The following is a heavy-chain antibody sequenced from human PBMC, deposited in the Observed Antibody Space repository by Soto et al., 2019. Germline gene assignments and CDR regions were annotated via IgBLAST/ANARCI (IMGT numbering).Heavy chain of an antibody. V-gene: IGHV4-39*01. J-gene: IGHJ5*02. CDR1: GGSISSSSYY. CDR2: IYYSGST. CDR3: ESRRSPTWFDP. Sequence: PSETLSLTCTVSGGSISSSSYYWGWIRQPPGKGLEWIGSIYYSGSTYYNPSLKSRVTISVDTSKNQFSLKLSSVTAADTAVYYCESRRSPTWFDPWGQGTQVTVSS.